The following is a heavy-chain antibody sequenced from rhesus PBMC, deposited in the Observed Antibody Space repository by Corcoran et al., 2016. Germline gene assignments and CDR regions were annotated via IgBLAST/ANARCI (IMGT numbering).Heavy chain of an antibody. V-gene: IGHV4-106*01. CDR1: GGSSREDYY. CDR3: ASIVGATLGLSDY. D-gene: IGHD1-44*02. CDR2: IYGRGGGT. Sequence: QVQLQESGPGLVKPSETLSLTCAVSGGSSREDYYWSWMRQPPGKGLEGIGYIYGRGGGTTYNPSLKNRVTISIDPSKNQFSLKLSSVTAADTAVYYCASIVGATLGLSDYWGQGVLVTVSS. J-gene: IGHJ4*01.